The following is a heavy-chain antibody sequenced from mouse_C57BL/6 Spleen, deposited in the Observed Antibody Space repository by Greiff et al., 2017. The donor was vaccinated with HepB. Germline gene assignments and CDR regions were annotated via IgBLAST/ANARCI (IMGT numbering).Heavy chain of an antibody. CDR2: IRNKANNHAT. CDR3: TITGTVYYFDY. V-gene: IGHV6-6*01. CDR1: GFTFSDAW. D-gene: IGHD4-1*01. Sequence: EVKLMESGGGLVQPGGSMKLSCAASGFTFSDAWMDWVRQSPEKGLVWVAEIRNKANNHATYYAESVKGRFTISRDDSKSSVYLQMNSLRAEDTGIYYCTITGTVYYFDYWGQGTTLTVSS. J-gene: IGHJ2*01.